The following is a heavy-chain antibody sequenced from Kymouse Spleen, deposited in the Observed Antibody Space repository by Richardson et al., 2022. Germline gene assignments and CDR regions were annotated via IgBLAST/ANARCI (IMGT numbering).Heavy chain of an antibody. CDR2: IRSKANSYAT. CDR3: TRGSSWYAYGMDV. J-gene: IGHJ6*02. V-gene: IGHV3-73*02. Sequence: EVQLVESGGGLVQPGGSLKLSCAASGFTFSGSAMHWVRQASGKGLEWVGRIRSKANSYATAYAASVKGRFTISRDDSKNTAYLQMNSLKTEDTAVYYCTRGSSWYAYGMDVWGQGTTVTVSS. D-gene: IGHD6-13*01. CDR1: GFTFSGSA.